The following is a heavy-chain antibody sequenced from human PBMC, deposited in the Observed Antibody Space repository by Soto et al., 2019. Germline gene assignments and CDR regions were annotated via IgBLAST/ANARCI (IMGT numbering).Heavy chain of an antibody. CDR2: IYPGDSDT. CDR3: ARSRGEYCGGDCYSSILFDP. V-gene: IGHV5-51*01. J-gene: IGHJ5*02. CDR1: GYSFTSYW. D-gene: IGHD2-21*02. Sequence: PGESLKISCKGSGYSFTSYWIGWVRQMPGKGLEWMGIIYPGDSDTRYSPSFQGQVTISADKSISTAYLQWSSLKASDTAMYYCARSRGEYCGGDCYSSILFDPWGQGTLVTVSS.